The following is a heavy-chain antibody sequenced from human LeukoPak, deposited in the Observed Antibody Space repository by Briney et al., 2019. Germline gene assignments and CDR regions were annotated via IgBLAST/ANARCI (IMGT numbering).Heavy chain of an antibody. CDR2: IYYSEST. J-gene: IGHJ6*02. CDR3: ARESGYSYGRIYHYYGMDV. Sequence: PSETLSLTCTVSTGSISSYYWSWIRHPPGKGLEWIGYIYYSESTNYNPSLKSRVTISVDTSKNQFSLKLSSVTAADTGVYYCARESGYSYGRIYHYYGMDVWGQGTTVTVSS. V-gene: IGHV4-59*01. D-gene: IGHD5-18*01. CDR1: TGSISSYY.